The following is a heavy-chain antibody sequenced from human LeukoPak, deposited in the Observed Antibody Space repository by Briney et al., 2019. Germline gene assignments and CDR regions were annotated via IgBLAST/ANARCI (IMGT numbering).Heavy chain of an antibody. V-gene: IGHV3-21*01. CDR3: AELGISMTGGV. J-gene: IGHJ6*04. CDR2: INSSSSDI. CDR1: GFTVSSYS. D-gene: IGHD3-10*02. Sequence: GGSLRRSCAASGFTVSSYSMNWVRQAPGNGLEWFSSINSSSSDIDYTDSVRVRFTISRANSKDSLYLQIKSLKAEDAASYYCAELGISMTGGVWGEGTTVTISS.